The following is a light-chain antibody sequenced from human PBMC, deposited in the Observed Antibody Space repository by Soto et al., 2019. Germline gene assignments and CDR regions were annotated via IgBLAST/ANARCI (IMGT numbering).Light chain of an antibody. CDR2: GAS. J-gene: IGKJ1*01. V-gene: IGKV3D-15*01. CDR1: QSVTSN. CDR3: QQGDTWPWT. Sequence: EIVMTQSPDTLSVSPGERATLSCRASQSVTSNLAWYQQKPGQAPRLLIYGASTRATGIPARFSDSGSGTEFTHTISSLQSEDFAVYYCQQGDTWPWTFGQGTKVEI.